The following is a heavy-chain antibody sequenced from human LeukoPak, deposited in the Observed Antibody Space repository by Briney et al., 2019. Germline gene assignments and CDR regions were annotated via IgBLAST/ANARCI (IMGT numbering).Heavy chain of an antibody. CDR1: VASISSYY. CDR2: IYYSGST. CDR3: ASTTWMSKGCFDP. D-gene: IGHD4-17*01. V-gene: IGHV4-59*08. Sequence: PPETPSLSRTVSVASISSYYGTWIGQPPGKGLDGIGSIYYSGSTNYNPSPVSELSISVATSKNQFSLKLNSVTAADTAVYYCASTTWMSKGCFDPWGHRVLVTFSS. J-gene: IGHJ5*02.